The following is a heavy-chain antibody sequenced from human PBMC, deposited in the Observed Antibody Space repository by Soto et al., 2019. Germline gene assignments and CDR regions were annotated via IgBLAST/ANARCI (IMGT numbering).Heavy chain of an antibody. D-gene: IGHD3-22*01. CDR3: ARVGHDSSGYFDY. Sequence: QLQLQESGSGLVKPSQTLSLTCAVSGGSISSGGYSWSWIRQPPGKGLEWIGYIYHSGSTYYNPSLKSRVXXSXDXXKNQFSLKLSSVTAADTAVYYCARVGHDSSGYFDYWGQGTLVTVSS. J-gene: IGHJ4*02. CDR2: IYHSGST. V-gene: IGHV4-30-2*01. CDR1: GGSISSGGYS.